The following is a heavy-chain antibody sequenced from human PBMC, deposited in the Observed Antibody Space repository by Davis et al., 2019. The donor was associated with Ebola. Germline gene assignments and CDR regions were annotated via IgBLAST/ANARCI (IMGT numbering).Heavy chain of an antibody. J-gene: IGHJ6*04. CDR1: GFTFSSHA. D-gene: IGHD5/OR15-5a*01. CDR3: ARVGEYNVYYSGMDV. Sequence: GGSLRLSCAASGFTFSSHALHWVRQAPGKGLEWVALISYDGNSKYYADSVKGRFTISRDNFRNTLYLQMNSLRAEDTAVFYWARVGEYNVYYSGMDVWGKGTTVTVSS. CDR2: ISYDGNSK. V-gene: IGHV3-30*04.